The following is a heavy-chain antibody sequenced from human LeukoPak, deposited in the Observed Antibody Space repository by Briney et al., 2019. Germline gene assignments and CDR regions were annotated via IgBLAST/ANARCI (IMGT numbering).Heavy chain of an antibody. V-gene: IGHV3-7*03. Sequence: GGSLRLSCAASGFTFSSHAMSWVRQAPGKGLEWVANIKQDGSEKYYVDSVKGRFTISRDNSKNTLYLQMNSLRAEDTAVYYCAKSPQWELLVVAPVVFDYWGQGTLVTVSS. D-gene: IGHD1-26*01. CDR1: GFTFSSHA. J-gene: IGHJ4*02. CDR3: AKSPQWELLVVAPVVFDY. CDR2: IKQDGSEK.